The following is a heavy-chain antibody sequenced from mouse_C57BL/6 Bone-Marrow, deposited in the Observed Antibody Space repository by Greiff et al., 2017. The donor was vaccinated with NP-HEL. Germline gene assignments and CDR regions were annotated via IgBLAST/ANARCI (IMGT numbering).Heavy chain of an antibody. V-gene: IGHV1-85*01. J-gene: IGHJ2*01. CDR2: IYPRDGST. Sequence: VQLKQSGPELVKPGASVKLSCKASGYTFTSYDINWVKQRPGQGLEWIGWIYPRDGSTKYNEKFKGKATLTVDTSSSTAYMELHSLTSEDSAVYFCAWVYYGMCFDYWGQGTTLTVSS. CDR3: AWVYYGMCFDY. CDR1: GYTFTSYD. D-gene: IGHD1-1*01.